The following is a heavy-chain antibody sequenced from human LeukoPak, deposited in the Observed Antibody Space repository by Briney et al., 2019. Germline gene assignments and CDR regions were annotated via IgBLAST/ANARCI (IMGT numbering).Heavy chain of an antibody. D-gene: IGHD4-17*01. CDR3: ASADYGDLYFDY. V-gene: IGHV3-7*01. Sequence: PGGSLRLSCAASGFTFSSYWMSWVRQAPGKGLEWVANIKQDGSEKYYVDSVKGRSTISRDNAKNSLYLQMNSLRAEDTAVYYCASADYGDLYFDYWGQGTLVTVSS. CDR2: IKQDGSEK. J-gene: IGHJ4*02. CDR1: GFTFSSYW.